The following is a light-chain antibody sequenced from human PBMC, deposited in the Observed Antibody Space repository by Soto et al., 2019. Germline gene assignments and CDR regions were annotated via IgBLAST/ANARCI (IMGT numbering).Light chain of an antibody. CDR3: GSYTNMWV. CDR1: RIDVGGYQY. J-gene: IGLJ3*02. Sequence: QSALSQPASVYGSPGQSITISGTGSRIDVGGYQYVSWYQQHPGKAPRLILHEVNKRPSGVSDRFSGSKSGNTASLTISGLQAEDEAHYYCGSYTNMWVFGGGTKVTVL. CDR2: EVN. V-gene: IGLV2-14*01.